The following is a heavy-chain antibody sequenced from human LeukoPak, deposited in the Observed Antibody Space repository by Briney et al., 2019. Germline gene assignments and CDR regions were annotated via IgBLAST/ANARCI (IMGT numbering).Heavy chain of an antibody. CDR1: GGSFSGYY. CDR2: INHSGST. V-gene: IGHV4-34*01. CDR3: AGLYCSGSSCYVDY. D-gene: IGHD2-15*01. J-gene: IGHJ4*02. Sequence: SETLSLTCAVYGGSFSGYYWSWIRQPPGKGLEWIGEINHSGSTNYNPSLKSRVTISVDASKNQFSLKLSSVTAADTAVYYCAGLYCSGSSCYVDYWGQGTLATVSS.